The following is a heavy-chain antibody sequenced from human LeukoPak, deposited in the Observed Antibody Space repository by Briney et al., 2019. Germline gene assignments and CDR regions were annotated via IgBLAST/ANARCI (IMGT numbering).Heavy chain of an antibody. CDR1: GYTFTGYY. J-gene: IGHJ4*02. V-gene: IGHV1-2*06. D-gene: IGHD1-26*01. CDR2: INPNSGGT. Sequence: ASVKVSCKASGYTFTGYYMHWVRQAPGQGLEWMGRINPNSGGTNYAQKFQGRVTMTRDTSISTAYMELSRLRSDDTAVYYCACGFGGSYYFDYWGQGTLVTVSS. CDR3: ACGFGGSYYFDY.